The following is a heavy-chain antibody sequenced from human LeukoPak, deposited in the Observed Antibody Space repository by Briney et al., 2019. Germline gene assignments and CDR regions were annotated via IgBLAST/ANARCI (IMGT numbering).Heavy chain of an antibody. J-gene: IGHJ4*02. CDR2: IYTSGNT. CDR1: GGSISNYF. V-gene: IGHV4-4*09. Sequence: SETLSLTCTVSGGSISNYFWTWIRQPPGKGLEWIGYIYTSGNTNYNPSLESRVTMSVDTSKNQFSLRLNSVIAADTAVYYCTRGFLQIDYWGQGTLVTVSS. CDR3: TRGFLQIDY.